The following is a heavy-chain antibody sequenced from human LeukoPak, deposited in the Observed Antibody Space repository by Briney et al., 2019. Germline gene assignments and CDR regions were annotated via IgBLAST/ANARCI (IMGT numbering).Heavy chain of an antibody. J-gene: IGHJ4*02. CDR1: GFTFSSYS. Sequence: GSLRLSCAASGFTFSSYSMNWVRQAPGKGLEWVSSISSSSSYIYYADSVKGRFTISRDNAKNSLYLQMNSLRAEDTAVYYCARALDYDSSGYYYGSGYWGQGTLVTVSS. CDR3: ARALDYDSSGYYYGSGY. V-gene: IGHV3-21*01. CDR2: ISSSSSYI. D-gene: IGHD3-22*01.